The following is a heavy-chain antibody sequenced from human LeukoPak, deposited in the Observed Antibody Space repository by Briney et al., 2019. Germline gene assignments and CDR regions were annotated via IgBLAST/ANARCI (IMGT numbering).Heavy chain of an antibody. V-gene: IGHV1-69*04. J-gene: IGHJ4*02. CDR2: IIPILDIR. CDR1: GGTFSRYA. CDR3: ATGQWLDRDY. Sequence: SVKVSCKASGGTFSRYAISWVRQAPGQGLEWMGRIIPILDIRNYAQKFQGRVSITADKSTSTAYMELSSLRSEDTAVYYCATGQWLDRDYWGQGTLVTVSS. D-gene: IGHD6-19*01.